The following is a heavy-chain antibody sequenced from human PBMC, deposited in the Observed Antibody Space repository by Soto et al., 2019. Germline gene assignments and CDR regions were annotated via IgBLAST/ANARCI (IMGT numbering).Heavy chain of an antibody. J-gene: IGHJ3*02. CDR2: INPSGGST. D-gene: IGHD2-2*01. CDR3: ARGFLVVVPAAARGAFDI. Sequence: ASVKLSCTASGDTFTSYYMHWVRQAPGQGLEWMGIINPSGGSTSYAQKFQGRVTMTRDTSTSTVYMELSSLRSEDTAVYYCARGFLVVVPAAARGAFDIWGQGTMVTVSS. V-gene: IGHV1-46*03. CDR1: GDTFTSYY.